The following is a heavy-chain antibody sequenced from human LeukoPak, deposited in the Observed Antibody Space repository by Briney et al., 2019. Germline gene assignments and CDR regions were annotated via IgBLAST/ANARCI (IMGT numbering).Heavy chain of an antibody. CDR2: IYSGGGT. V-gene: IGHV3-66*01. J-gene: IGHJ4*02. CDR3: AKVYTTGTTPSRDY. CDR1: GFTVSSNY. D-gene: IGHD1-7*01. Sequence: GGSLRLSCATSGFTVSSNYMTWVRQAPGKGLEWVSVIYSGGGTRYADSVKGRFTISRDNSKNTLYLQMNSLRAEDTAVYYCAKVYTTGTTPSRDYWGQGTLVTVSS.